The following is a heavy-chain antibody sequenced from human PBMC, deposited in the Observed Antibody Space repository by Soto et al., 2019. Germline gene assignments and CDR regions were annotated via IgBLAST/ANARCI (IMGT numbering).Heavy chain of an antibody. Sequence: LSLTCAVYGGSFSGYHWSWIRQPPGKGLEWIGEINHSGSTNYNPSLKSRVTISVDTSKNQFSLKLSSVTAADTAVYYCARGFGGSSWYIFNDAFDIWGQGTMVTVSS. D-gene: IGHD6-13*01. CDR1: GGSFSGYH. CDR2: INHSGST. J-gene: IGHJ3*02. V-gene: IGHV4-34*01. CDR3: ARGFGGSSWYIFNDAFDI.